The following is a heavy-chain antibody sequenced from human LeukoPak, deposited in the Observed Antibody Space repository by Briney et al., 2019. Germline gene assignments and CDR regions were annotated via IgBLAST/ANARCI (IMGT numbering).Heavy chain of an antibody. V-gene: IGHV5-51*01. D-gene: IGHD6-13*01. CDR2: IYPGDSDT. CDR1: AHTLTAFW. J-gene: IGHJ4*02. CDR3: ASTSSSWFLGIH. Sequence: GESLRISCKGSAHTLTAFWLGWVRQMPGKGLEWMGIIYPGDSDTRYNPAFQGQVTISADRSTKTAYLQWNSLKASDTAMYYCASTSSSWFLGIHWGQGTLVTVSS.